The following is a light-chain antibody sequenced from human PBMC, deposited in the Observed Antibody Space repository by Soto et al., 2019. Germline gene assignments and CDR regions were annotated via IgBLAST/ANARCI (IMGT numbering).Light chain of an antibody. CDR1: QSVSSY. J-gene: IGKJ5*01. V-gene: IGKV3-11*01. CDR3: QQRSNWPPIT. CDR2: DAS. Sequence: EIVLTQSPATLSLSPGERATLSCRASQSVSSYLAWYQQKPGQAPRLLIDDASNRATGIPARFSGSGSGTDFSLTISSLEPEDFAVYYYQQRSNWPPITFGQGTRLEIK.